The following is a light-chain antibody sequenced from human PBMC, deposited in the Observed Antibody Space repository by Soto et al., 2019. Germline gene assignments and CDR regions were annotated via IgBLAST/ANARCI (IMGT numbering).Light chain of an antibody. J-gene: IGKJ4*01. V-gene: IGKV3-15*01. Sequence: EIVMTQSPATLSVSPGERATLSCRASQSVSGNLAWYQQKPGQAPRLLIYGASTRATGIPARFSGSGSGTDFTLTITSLQSEDFAVYYCQQYNDWPPLTFGGGTKVEIK. CDR1: QSVSGN. CDR2: GAS. CDR3: QQYNDWPPLT.